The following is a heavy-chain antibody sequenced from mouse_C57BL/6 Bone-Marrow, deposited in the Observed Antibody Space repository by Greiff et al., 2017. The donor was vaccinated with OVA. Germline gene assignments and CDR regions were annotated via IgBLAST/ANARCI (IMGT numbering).Heavy chain of an antibody. Sequence: VQLQQSGAELVKPGASVKLSCPASGFNIKDYSMHWVKQRPEQGLEWIGRIDPEDGETKYAPNFKGKATITEDTSSNTADLQLSSLTSEDTAVYYCARSVTTVPFDYWGKGTTLTVSS. J-gene: IGHJ2*01. CDR2: IDPEDGET. CDR3: ARSVTTVPFDY. V-gene: IGHV14-2*01. CDR1: GFNIKDYS. D-gene: IGHD2-2*01.